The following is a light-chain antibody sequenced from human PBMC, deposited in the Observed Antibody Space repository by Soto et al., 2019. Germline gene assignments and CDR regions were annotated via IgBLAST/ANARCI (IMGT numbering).Light chain of an antibody. CDR2: GAS. CDR1: QSVSSSY. CDR3: QQYGSSPGT. J-gene: IGKJ1*01. V-gene: IGKV3-20*01. Sequence: EIVLTQSPGTLSLSPGERATLSCRASQSVSSSYLAWYQQKPGQAPRLLIYGASSRATGIPYRFSGSGSGKDFTITISRLEPEDVAVYYCQQYGSSPGTFGQGTKVEIK.